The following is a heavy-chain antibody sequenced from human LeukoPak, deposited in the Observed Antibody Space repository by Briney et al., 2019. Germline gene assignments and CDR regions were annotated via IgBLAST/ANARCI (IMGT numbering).Heavy chain of an antibody. D-gene: IGHD3-10*01. J-gene: IGHJ4*02. CDR1: GGSISSSSYY. Sequence: SPQTLFLTCTVSGGSISSSSYYWGWIRQPPGKGLEWIGSIYYSGSTYYNPSLKSRVTISVGTSKNQFSLKLSSVTAADTAVYYCARERGYYYGSGSFDYWGQGTLVTVSS. V-gene: IGHV4-39*07. CDR2: IYYSGST. CDR3: ARERGYYYGSGSFDY.